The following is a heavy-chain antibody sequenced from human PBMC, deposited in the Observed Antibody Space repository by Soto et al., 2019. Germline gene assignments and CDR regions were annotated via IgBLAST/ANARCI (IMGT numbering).Heavy chain of an antibody. V-gene: IGHV3-23*01. CDR3: AKNQPSWATRAAFDY. D-gene: IGHD2-2*01. Sequence: PGGSLRLSCKGSGFNFENNWMTWVRQAPGKGLEWVSGISGGSGDSTFYADSVKGRFTISRDNSKNTLHLQMNSLRTEDTAVYYCAKNQPSWATRAAFDYWGQGTLVTVSS. CDR2: ISGGSGDST. J-gene: IGHJ4*02. CDR1: GFNFENNW.